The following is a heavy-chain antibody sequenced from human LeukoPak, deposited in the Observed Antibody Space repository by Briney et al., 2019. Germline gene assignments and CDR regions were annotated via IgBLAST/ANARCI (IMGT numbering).Heavy chain of an antibody. Sequence: GGSLRLSCAASGFTFSSYVMHWVRQAPGKGLEWVAFIPYDGSNKYYADSVKGRFTISRDNSKNTLYLQMNSLRVEDTAVYYCASGYSVEGPAAMRYWGQGTLVTVSS. CDR1: GFTFSSYV. V-gene: IGHV3-30*02. J-gene: IGHJ4*02. CDR2: IPYDGSNK. D-gene: IGHD2-2*01. CDR3: ASGYSVEGPAAMRY.